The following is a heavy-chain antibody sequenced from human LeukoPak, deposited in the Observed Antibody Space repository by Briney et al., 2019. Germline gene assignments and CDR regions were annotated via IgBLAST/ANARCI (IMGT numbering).Heavy chain of an antibody. V-gene: IGHV3-48*03. CDR1: GFTFSSYE. CDR2: ISGDGDTV. CDR3: ARGWFDN. Sequence: GGSLRLSCAASGFTFSSYETNWVRQAPGKGLDWVAYISGDGDTVFYTDSVKGRFTISRDNAENSLFLQMNSLRAEDSAIYYCARGWFDNWGQGTLVTVSS. J-gene: IGHJ4*02.